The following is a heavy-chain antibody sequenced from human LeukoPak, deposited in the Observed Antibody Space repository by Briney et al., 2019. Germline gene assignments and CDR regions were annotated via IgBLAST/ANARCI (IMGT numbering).Heavy chain of an antibody. CDR1: GFTFSSYG. V-gene: IGHV3-30*18. Sequence: GGSLRLSCAASGFTFSSYGMHWVRQAPGKGLEWVAVISYDGSNKYYADSVKGRFTISRDNSKNTLYLQMNSLRAEDTAVYYCAKSHAAHYYYGMDVWGQGTTVTVSS. J-gene: IGHJ6*02. CDR3: AKSHAAHYYYGMDV. CDR2: ISYDGSNK. D-gene: IGHD2-15*01.